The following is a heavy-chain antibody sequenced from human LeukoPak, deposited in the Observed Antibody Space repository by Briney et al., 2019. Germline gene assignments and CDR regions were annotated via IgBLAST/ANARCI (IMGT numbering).Heavy chain of an antibody. CDR1: GFTFRNAW. Sequence: GGSLRLSCAASGFTFRNAWMSWVRQAPGKGLEWVGRIKSKTDGGTKDYAAPVKGRFTISRDDSKNTLYLQMNSLKTEDTAVYYCTTDALYYYDSSGYYPRYYFDYWGQGTLVTVSS. CDR2: IKSKTDGGTK. D-gene: IGHD3-22*01. V-gene: IGHV3-15*01. J-gene: IGHJ4*02. CDR3: TTDALYYYDSSGYYPRYYFDY.